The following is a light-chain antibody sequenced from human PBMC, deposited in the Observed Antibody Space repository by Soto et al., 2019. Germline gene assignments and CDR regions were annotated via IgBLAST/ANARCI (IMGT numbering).Light chain of an antibody. CDR1: QSLLHSNGYNY. Sequence: DIVMTQSPLSLPVTPGEPASISCRSSQSLLHSNGYNYLDWYLQKPGQSPQLLIYLGSNRASGVPDRFSGSGSGTDFTLKISRVEAEDVGVYYCMQALQTPACGQGPKVEI. V-gene: IGKV2-28*01. CDR2: LGS. J-gene: IGKJ1*01. CDR3: MQALQTPA.